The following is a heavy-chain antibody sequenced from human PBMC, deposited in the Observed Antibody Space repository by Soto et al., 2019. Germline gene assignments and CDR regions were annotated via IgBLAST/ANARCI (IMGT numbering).Heavy chain of an antibody. CDR2: INHSGST. CDR3: ARDFWEEDHDYSNYGLDY. J-gene: IGHJ4*02. D-gene: IGHD4-4*01. V-gene: IGHV4-34*01. Sequence: SETLSLTCAVYGGSFSGYYWSWIRQPPGKGLEWIGEINHSGSTNYNPSLKSRVTISVDTSKNQFSLKLSSVTAADTAVYYCARDFWEEDHDYSNYGLDYWGQGTLVTVSS. CDR1: GGSFSGYY.